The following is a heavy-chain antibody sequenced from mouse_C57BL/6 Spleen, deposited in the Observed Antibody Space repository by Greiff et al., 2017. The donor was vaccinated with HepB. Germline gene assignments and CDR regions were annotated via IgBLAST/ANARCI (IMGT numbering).Heavy chain of an antibody. Sequence: VQLQQSGTELVKPGASVKLSCKASGYTFTSYWMHWVKQRPGQGLEWIGNINPSNGGTNYNEKFKSKATLTVDKSSSTAYMQLSSLTSEDSAVYYCASTQDYDYDLAWFAYWGQGTLVTVSA. CDR3: ASTQDYDYDLAWFAY. CDR1: GYTFTSYW. CDR2: INPSNGGT. V-gene: IGHV1-53*01. J-gene: IGHJ3*01. D-gene: IGHD2-4*01.